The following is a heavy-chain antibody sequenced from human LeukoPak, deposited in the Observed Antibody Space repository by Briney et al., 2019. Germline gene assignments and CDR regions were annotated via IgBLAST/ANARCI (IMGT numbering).Heavy chain of an antibody. D-gene: IGHD2-15*01. CDR1: GGSFSGCY. V-gene: IGHV4-34*01. CDR3: ATYSNYYYYMDV. CDR2: INHSGST. J-gene: IGHJ6*03. Sequence: SETLSLTCAVYGGSFSGCYWSWIRQPPGKGLEWIGEINHSGSTNYNPSLKSRVTISVDTSKNQFSLKLTSVTAADTALYYCATYSNYYYYMDVWGKGTTVTVSS.